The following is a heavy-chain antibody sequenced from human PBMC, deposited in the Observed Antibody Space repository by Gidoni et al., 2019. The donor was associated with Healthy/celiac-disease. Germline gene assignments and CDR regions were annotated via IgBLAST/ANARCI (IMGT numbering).Heavy chain of an antibody. CDR1: GFTFSSYA. V-gene: IGHV3-23*01. CDR3: AKYSSGWYEGRWFDY. D-gene: IGHD6-19*01. CDR2: IRGSGGST. Sequence: EVQLLASGGGLVQPGGSLRLSCAASGFTFSSYAMSWVRQAPGKGLEWVSAIRGSGGSTYYADTVKGRFTISRDNSKNTLYLQMNSLRAEDTAVYYCAKYSSGWYEGRWFDYWGQGTLVTVSS. J-gene: IGHJ4*02.